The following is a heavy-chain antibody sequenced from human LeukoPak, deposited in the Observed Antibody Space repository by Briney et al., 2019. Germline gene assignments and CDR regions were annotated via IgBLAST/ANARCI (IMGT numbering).Heavy chain of an antibody. D-gene: IGHD4-11*01. Sequence: GGSLRLSCTASGFTFSSCAMNWVRQAPGKGLEWVSSISSSSSYIYYADSVKGRFTISRDNAKNSLYLQMNSLRAEDTAVYYCAKDQGEATVPRRIDYWGQGTLVTVSS. CDR1: GFTFSSCA. J-gene: IGHJ4*02. CDR2: ISSSSSYI. V-gene: IGHV3-21*04. CDR3: AKDQGEATVPRRIDY.